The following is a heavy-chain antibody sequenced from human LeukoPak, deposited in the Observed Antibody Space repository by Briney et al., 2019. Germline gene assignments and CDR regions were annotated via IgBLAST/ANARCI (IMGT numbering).Heavy chain of an antibody. Sequence: ASVKVSCKASGYTFTSYDINWVRQATGQGLEWMGWMNPNSGNTGYAQKFQGRVTMTRNTSISTAYMELSSLRSEDTAVYYCARGPIVVAVAATGGMDVSGQGTTVTVYS. CDR2: MNPNSGNT. J-gene: IGHJ6*02. CDR3: ARGPIVVAVAATGGMDV. CDR1: GYTFTSYD. D-gene: IGHD2-15*01. V-gene: IGHV1-8*01.